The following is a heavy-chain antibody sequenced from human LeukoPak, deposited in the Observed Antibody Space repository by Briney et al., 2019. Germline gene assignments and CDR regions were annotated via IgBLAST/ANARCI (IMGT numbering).Heavy chain of an antibody. CDR3: ARARPSRGRPYCSSTSCYTDY. D-gene: IGHD2-2*02. CDR2: INHSGST. Sequence: SETLSLTCAVYGGSFSGYYWSWIRQPPGKGLEWIGEINHSGSTNYNPSLKSRVTISVDTSKNQFSLKLSSVTAADTAAYYCARARPSRGRPYCSSTSCYTDYWGQGTLVTVSS. J-gene: IGHJ4*02. V-gene: IGHV4-34*01. CDR1: GGSFSGYY.